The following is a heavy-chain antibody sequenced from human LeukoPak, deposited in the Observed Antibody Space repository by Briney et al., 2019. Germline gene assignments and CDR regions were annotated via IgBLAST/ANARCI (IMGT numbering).Heavy chain of an antibody. Sequence: GGSLRLSCAASGFTFSAFWMSWVRQGPGKGLEWVANIKPDGSDSHHVDSVMGRFTISRDNAKNLLYLQMNSLSAEDTAVYYCARLFGGVTTFDYWGQGILVTVTS. CDR2: IKPDGSDS. V-gene: IGHV3-7*01. CDR3: ARLFGGVTTFDY. J-gene: IGHJ4*02. CDR1: GFTFSAFW. D-gene: IGHD4-17*01.